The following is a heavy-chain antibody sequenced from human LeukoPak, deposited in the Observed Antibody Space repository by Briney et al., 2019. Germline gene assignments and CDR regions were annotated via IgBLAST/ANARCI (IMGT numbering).Heavy chain of an antibody. CDR2: IKKDGSEK. Sequence: GGSLRLSCAASGFTFSSYWMSWVRQAPGKGLEWVANIKKDGSEKYYVDSVKGRFTISRDNAKNSLYLQMNSLRAEDTAVYYCARDAAVQQLGYYYYYMDVWGKGTTVTVSS. CDR3: ARDAAVQQLGYYYYYMDV. CDR1: GFTFSSYW. D-gene: IGHD6-13*01. J-gene: IGHJ6*03. V-gene: IGHV3-7*01.